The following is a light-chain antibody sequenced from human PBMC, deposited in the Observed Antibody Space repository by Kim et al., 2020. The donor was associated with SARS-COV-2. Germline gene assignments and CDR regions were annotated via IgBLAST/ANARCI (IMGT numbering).Light chain of an antibody. Sequence: GHAITISCTGTSSDVGVYNYVSWYQQHPGKALKLMIYDVSNRPSGVSNRFSGYKSGNTASLTISGLQAEDEADYYCSSYTSSSTVVFGGGTQLTVL. CDR2: DVS. CDR3: SSYTSSSTVV. V-gene: IGLV2-14*03. J-gene: IGLJ2*01. CDR1: SSDVGVYNY.